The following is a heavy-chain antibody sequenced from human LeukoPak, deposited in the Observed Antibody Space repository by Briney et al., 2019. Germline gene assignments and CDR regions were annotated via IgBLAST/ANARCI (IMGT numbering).Heavy chain of an antibody. CDR1: GVSFSGYY. CDR3: ARLVATMQSNWFDP. D-gene: IGHD5-12*01. CDR2: INHSGST. J-gene: IGHJ5*02. V-gene: IGHV4-34*01. Sequence: SETLSLSCAVYGVSFSGYYWSWIRQPPGKGLEWIGEINHSGSTNYNPSLKSRVTISVDTSKNQFSLKLSSVTAADTAVYYCARLVATMQSNWFDPWGQGTLVTVSS.